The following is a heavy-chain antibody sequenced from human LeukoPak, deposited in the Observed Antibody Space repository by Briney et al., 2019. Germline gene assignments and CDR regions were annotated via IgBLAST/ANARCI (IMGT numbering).Heavy chain of an antibody. J-gene: IGHJ5*02. CDR1: GFTFSSYA. V-gene: IGHV3-23*01. Sequence: GWSLRLSCAASGFTFSSYAMSWVRQAPGKGLEWVSAIIGSGGSTYYADSVKGRFTISRDNSKNTLYLQMNSLRAEDTAVYYCVKYYYGSGRRFDPWGQGTLVTVSS. CDR2: IIGSGGST. D-gene: IGHD3-10*01. CDR3: VKYYYGSGRRFDP.